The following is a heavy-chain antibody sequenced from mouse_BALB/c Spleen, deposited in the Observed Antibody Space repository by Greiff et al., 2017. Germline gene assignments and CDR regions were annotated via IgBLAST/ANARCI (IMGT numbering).Heavy chain of an antibody. CDR2: ISSGGSYT. J-gene: IGHJ2*01. Sequence: EVQVVESGGDLVKPGGSLKLSCAASGFTFSSYGMSWVRQTPDKRLEWVATISSGGSYTYYPDSVKGRFTISRDNAKNTLYLQMSSLKSEDTAMYYCARPSTGTKDYFDYWGQGTTLTVSS. CDR3: ARPSTGTKDYFDY. V-gene: IGHV5-6*01. D-gene: IGHD4-1*02. CDR1: GFTFSSYG.